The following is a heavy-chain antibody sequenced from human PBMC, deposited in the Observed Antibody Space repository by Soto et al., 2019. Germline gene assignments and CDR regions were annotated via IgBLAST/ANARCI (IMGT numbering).Heavy chain of an antibody. CDR2: IYASGGT. CDR1: GFSLSSGGGA. J-gene: IGHJ5*02. CDR3: GHRRDVATRCWFDP. D-gene: IGHD6-6*01. V-gene: IGHV2-5*01. Sequence: QITLKESGPTLVKSTQTLTLTCTFSGFSLSSGGGAVGWIRQPPGKALEWLAIIYASGGTHYSPSLKTRLTISXXTXENQVVLTMTNMDPVDTATYYCGHRRDVATRCWFDPWGQGILVTVSS.